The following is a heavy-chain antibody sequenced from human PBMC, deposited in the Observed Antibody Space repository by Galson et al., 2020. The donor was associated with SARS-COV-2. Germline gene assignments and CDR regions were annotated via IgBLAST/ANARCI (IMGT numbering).Heavy chain of an antibody. CDR2: IYSGGST. J-gene: IGHJ1*01. Sequence: GGSLRLSCAASGFTVSSNYMSWVRHAPGKGLEWVSVIYSGGSTYYADSVKGRFTISRDNSKNTLYLQMNSLRAEDTAVYYCARVESGSYYRYFQHWGQGTLVTVSS. CDR3: ARVESGSYYRYFQH. D-gene: IGHD1-26*01. CDR1: GFTVSSNY. V-gene: IGHV3-53*01.